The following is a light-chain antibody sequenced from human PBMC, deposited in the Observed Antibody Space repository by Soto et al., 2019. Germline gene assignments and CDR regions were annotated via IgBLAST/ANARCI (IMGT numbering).Light chain of an antibody. Sequence: DIQMTQSPSTLSASVGDRVNITCRASQSISSWLAWYQQKPGKAPKLLIYDASSLESGVPSRFSGSGSGTEFTLTISILQPDDFATYYCQQYNSYSITFGQGTRLEIK. J-gene: IGKJ5*01. CDR2: DAS. CDR1: QSISSW. V-gene: IGKV1-5*01. CDR3: QQYNSYSIT.